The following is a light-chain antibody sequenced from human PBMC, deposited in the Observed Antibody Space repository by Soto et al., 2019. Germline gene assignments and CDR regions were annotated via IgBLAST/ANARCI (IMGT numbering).Light chain of an antibody. CDR2: GAS. Sequence: EIVLTQSPGTLSLSPGERATLSCRASQSVSSSYLAWYQQKPGQAPRLLIYGASSRATGIPDRFSGSGSRTDFTLTISRLEPEDFAVYYCQQYGSSPPYTFGQGTKLEMK. CDR1: QSVSSSY. V-gene: IGKV3-20*01. CDR3: QQYGSSPPYT. J-gene: IGKJ2*01.